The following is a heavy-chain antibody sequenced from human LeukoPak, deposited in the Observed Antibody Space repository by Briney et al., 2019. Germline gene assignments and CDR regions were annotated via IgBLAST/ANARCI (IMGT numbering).Heavy chain of an antibody. CDR1: GFTFSSYS. V-gene: IGHV3-21*04. D-gene: IGHD3-3*01. CDR2: ISTSSTYI. J-gene: IGHJ6*03. Sequence: GGSLRLSCAASGFTFSSYSMNWVRQAPGKGLEWVSSISTSSTYIKYADSVKGRFTISRDNARNSLYLQMNSLRAEDTALYYCARGGITIFGVVSYMDVWGKGTTVTVSS. CDR3: ARGGITIFGVVSYMDV.